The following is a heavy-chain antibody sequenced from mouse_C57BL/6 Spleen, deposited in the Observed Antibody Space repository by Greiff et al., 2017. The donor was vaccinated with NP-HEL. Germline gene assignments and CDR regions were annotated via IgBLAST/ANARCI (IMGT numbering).Heavy chain of an antibody. CDR2: IYPGDGDT. V-gene: IGHV1-82*01. CDR1: GYAFSSSW. CDR3: ARGGYYGNYGYFDV. Sequence: VKLMESGPELVKPGASVKISCKASGYAFSSSWMNWVKQRPGKGLEWIGRIYPGDGDTNYNGKFKGKATLTADKSSSTAYMQLSSLTSEDSAVYFCARGGYYGNYGYFDVWGTGTTVTVSS. J-gene: IGHJ1*03. D-gene: IGHD2-1*01.